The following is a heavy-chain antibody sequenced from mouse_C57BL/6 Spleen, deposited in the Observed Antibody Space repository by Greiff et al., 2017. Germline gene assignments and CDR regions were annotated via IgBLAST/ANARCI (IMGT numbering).Heavy chain of an antibody. CDR1: GFTFSDYG. V-gene: IGHV5-17*01. CDR3: ARKGVVGAMDY. D-gene: IGHD1-1*01. J-gene: IGHJ4*01. Sequence: EVMLVESGGGLVKPGGSLKLSCAASGFTFSDYGMHWVRQAPEKGLEWVAYLSSGSSTIYYADTVKGRFTISRDNAKNTLFLQMTSLRSEDTGMYYCARKGVVGAMDYWGQGTSVTVSS. CDR2: LSSGSSTI.